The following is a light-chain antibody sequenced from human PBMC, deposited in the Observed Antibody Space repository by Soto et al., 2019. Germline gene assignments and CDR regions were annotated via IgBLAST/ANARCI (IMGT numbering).Light chain of an antibody. CDR2: GAS. CDR3: HQYCSSPPYT. V-gene: IGKV3-20*01. J-gene: IGKJ2*01. Sequence: EIVLTQSPGTLSLSPGERATLSCRASHSVSSSYLAWYQQKPGQAPRLLIYGASSRATGITERFSGSGSGTAFSLTISRLEPEDFAVYSCHQYCSSPPYTFGQGTKLEIK. CDR1: HSVSSSY.